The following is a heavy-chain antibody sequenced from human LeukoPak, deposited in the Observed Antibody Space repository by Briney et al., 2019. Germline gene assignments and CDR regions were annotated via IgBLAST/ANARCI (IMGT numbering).Heavy chain of an antibody. J-gene: IGHJ6*03. CDR2: IYYSGST. D-gene: IGHD2-2*01. Sequence: PSETLSLTCTVSRGSISSYYWSWIRQPPGKGLEWIGYIYYSGSTNYNPSLKSRVTISVDTSKNQFSLKLSSVTAADTAVYYCASSGRYCSSTSCPEYYYMDVWGKGTTVTVSS. CDR1: RGSISSYY. V-gene: IGHV4-59*12. CDR3: ASSGRYCSSTSCPEYYYMDV.